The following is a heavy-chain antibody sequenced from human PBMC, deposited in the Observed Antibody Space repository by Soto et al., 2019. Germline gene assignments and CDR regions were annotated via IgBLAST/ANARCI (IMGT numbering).Heavy chain of an antibody. Sequence: QVQLVESGGGVVQPGRSLRLSCAASGFPFSTYGMHWVRQAPGKGLEWVAVIYYDGSKKYYSDSVKGRFTISRDNSNNTLFLQMSSLRAEDTAVYYCARDLGFGGNYLDYWGQGTVVNVFS. CDR3: ARDLGFGGNYLDY. D-gene: IGHD3-16*01. CDR2: IYYDGSKK. CDR1: GFPFSTYG. J-gene: IGHJ4*02. V-gene: IGHV3-33*01.